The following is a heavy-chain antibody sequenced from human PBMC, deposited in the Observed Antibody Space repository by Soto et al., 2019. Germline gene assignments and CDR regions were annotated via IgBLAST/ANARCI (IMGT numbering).Heavy chain of an antibody. V-gene: IGHV4-59*02. Sequence: PSETLSLTCTVSGASVSTGYWSWIRQPPGKALEWLGFMYFGGSFNYNPSLTSRVTISVDASKNQFSLKVTSVTAADTAVYYCARSYYDATGFAVDPWGAGTLVTVSS. D-gene: IGHD3-22*01. J-gene: IGHJ5*02. CDR1: GASVSTGY. CDR2: MYFGGSF. CDR3: ARSYYDATGFAVDP.